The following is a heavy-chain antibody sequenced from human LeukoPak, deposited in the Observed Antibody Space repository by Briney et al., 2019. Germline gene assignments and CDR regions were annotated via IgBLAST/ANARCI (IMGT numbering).Heavy chain of an antibody. CDR2: IYYSGST. V-gene: IGHV4-59*04. D-gene: IGHD6-13*01. CDR1: GGSISSYY. CDR3: ARLVVAAAGRYFDY. Sequence: SETLSLTCTVSGGSISSYYWSWIRQPPGKGLEWIGYIYYSGSTYYNPSLKSRVTISVDTSKNQFSLKLSSVTAADTAVYYCARLVVAAAGRYFDYWGQGTLVTVSS. J-gene: IGHJ4*02.